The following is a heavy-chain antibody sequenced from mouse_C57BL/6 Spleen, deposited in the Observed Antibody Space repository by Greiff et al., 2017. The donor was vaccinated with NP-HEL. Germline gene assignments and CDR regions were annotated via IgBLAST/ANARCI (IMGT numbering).Heavy chain of an antibody. CDR1: GYAFSSSW. V-gene: IGHV1-82*01. CDR2: IYPGDGDT. Sequence: VKLMESGPELVKPGASVKISCKASGYAFSSSWMNWVKQRPGKGLEWIGRIYPGDGDTNYNGKFKGKATLTADKSSSTAYMQLSSLTSEDSAVYFCASNYDPAWFAYWGQGTLVTVS. D-gene: IGHD2-4*01. J-gene: IGHJ3*01. CDR3: ASNYDPAWFAY.